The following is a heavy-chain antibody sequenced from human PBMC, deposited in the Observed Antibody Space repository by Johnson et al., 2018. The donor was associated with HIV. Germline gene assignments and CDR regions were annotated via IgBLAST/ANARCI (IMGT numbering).Heavy chain of an antibody. CDR3: ARDPDDYGGRDAFDI. V-gene: IGHV3-30*02. J-gene: IGHJ3*02. CDR2: IRYDGNSK. CDR1: GFTFSVHA. Sequence: QVQLVESGGGVVRPGGSLRVSCAASGFTFSVHAMHWVRQAPGKGLEWVAFIRYDGNSKYYIDSVKGRFTVSRDNSKNTLYLQMKSLRPEDTAVYYCARDPDDYGGRDAFDIWGQGTMVTVSS. D-gene: IGHD4-23*01.